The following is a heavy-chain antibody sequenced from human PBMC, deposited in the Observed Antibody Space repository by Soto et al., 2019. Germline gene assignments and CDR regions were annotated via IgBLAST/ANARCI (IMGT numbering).Heavy chain of an antibody. CDR1: GFTFSSYS. CDR3: ARDYWYFDWSGAIFDY. D-gene: IGHD3-9*01. CDR2: ISSSSTI. V-gene: IGHV3-48*01. J-gene: IGHJ4*02. Sequence: GGSLRLSCAASGFTFSSYSMNWVRQAPGKGLEWVSYISSSSTIYYADSVKGRFTISRDNAKNSLYLQMNSLRAEDTAVYYCARDYWYFDWSGAIFDYWGQGTLVTVSS.